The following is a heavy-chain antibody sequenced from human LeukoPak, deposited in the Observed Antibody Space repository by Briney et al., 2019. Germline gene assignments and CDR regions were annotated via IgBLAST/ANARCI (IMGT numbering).Heavy chain of an antibody. D-gene: IGHD3-3*01. CDR1: GGSISNYY. CDR2: IYYSGSTNYSGST. CDR3: ARRSGPLVVSHFDY. V-gene: IGHV4-59*08. Sequence: SETLSLTCTVSGGSISNYYWSWIRQPPGKGLEWIGYIYYSGSTNYSGSTNYNPSLKSRLTISVDTSKNQFSLKLSSVTAADTAVYYCARRSGPLVVSHFDYWGQGTLVTVSS. J-gene: IGHJ4*02.